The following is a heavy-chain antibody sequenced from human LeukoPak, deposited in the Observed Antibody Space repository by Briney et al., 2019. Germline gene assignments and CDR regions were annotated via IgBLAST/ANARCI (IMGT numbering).Heavy chain of an antibody. J-gene: IGHJ6*02. Sequence: ASVKVSCKASGYTFTSYAMNWVRQAPGQGLEWMGWINTNTGNPTYAQGFTGRFVFSLDTSVSTAYLQISSLKAEDTAVYYCARDAATVTTLYYYYGMDVWGQGTTVTVSS. CDR3: ARDAATVTTLYYYYGMDV. CDR1: GYTFTSYA. CDR2: INTNTGNP. V-gene: IGHV7-4-1*02. D-gene: IGHD4-17*01.